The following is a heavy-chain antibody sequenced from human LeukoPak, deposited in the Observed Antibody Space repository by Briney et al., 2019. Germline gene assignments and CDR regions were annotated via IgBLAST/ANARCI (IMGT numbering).Heavy chain of an antibody. CDR2: IYYSGST. CDR1: GGSISSGDYY. Sequence: SQTLSLTCTVSGGSISSGDYYWSWIRQPPGKGLEWIGYIYYSGSTNYNPSLKSRVTISVDTSKNQFSLKLSSVTAADTAVYYCARHVYYYGSGSYYWLFDYWGQGPLVTVSS. D-gene: IGHD3-10*01. V-gene: IGHV4-61*08. CDR3: ARHVYYYGSGSYYWLFDY. J-gene: IGHJ4*02.